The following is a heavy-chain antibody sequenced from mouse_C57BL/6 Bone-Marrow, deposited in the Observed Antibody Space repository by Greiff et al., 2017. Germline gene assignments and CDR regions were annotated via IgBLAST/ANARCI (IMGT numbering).Heavy chain of an antibody. V-gene: IGHV14-4*01. Sequence: VQLQQSGAELVRPGASVKLSCTASGFNIKDDYMHWVKQRPEQGLEWIGWIDPENGDTEYASKFQGKATIPADTSSNTAYRQLSSLTSEDTAVYYCTPLITTVVATFDYWGQGTTLTVSS. CDR3: TPLITTVVATFDY. D-gene: IGHD1-1*01. J-gene: IGHJ2*01. CDR2: IDPENGDT. CDR1: GFNIKDDY.